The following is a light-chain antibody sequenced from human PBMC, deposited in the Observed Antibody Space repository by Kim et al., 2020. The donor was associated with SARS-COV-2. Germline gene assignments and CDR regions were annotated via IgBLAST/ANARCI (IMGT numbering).Light chain of an antibody. Sequence: EVVMTLSPATLSVSPGERATLSCRASQSVSSNLAWYQQKPGQAPRLLIYSASNRATGIPARFSGSGSGTEFTLTISSPQSEDSAVYYCQQDSNWPQTFGQGTKVDIK. CDR2: SAS. V-gene: IGKV3-15*01. CDR1: QSVSSN. J-gene: IGKJ1*01. CDR3: QQDSNWPQT.